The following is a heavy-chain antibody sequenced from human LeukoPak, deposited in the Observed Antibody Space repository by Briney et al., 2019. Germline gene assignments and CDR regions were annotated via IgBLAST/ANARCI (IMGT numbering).Heavy chain of an antibody. CDR1: GFTFSSYG. D-gene: IGHD3-22*01. V-gene: IGHV3-30*18. CDR2: ISYDGSNK. Sequence: GRSLRLSCAASGFTFSSYGMHWVRQAPGKGLEWVAVISYDGSNKYYADSVKGRFTISRDNSKNTLYLQMNSLSAEDTAVYYCAKDGGGSGYNWGQGTLVTVSS. J-gene: IGHJ4*02. CDR3: AKDGGGSGYN.